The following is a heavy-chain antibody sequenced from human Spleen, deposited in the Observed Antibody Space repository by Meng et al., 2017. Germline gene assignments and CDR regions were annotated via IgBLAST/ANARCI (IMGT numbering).Heavy chain of an antibody. J-gene: IGHJ4*02. D-gene: IGHD2-21*02. V-gene: IGHV4-61*02. CDR1: GGSLRRGRHH. CDR2: VSKSGTI. Sequence: QGQLSGTCPGLVNPSRTQSLTGTVSGGSLRRGRHHGIWVRQPAGKGLEWIGRVSKSGTIDYNPSLKSRVTMSLDTSTNQVSLNLRSVTAADTAVYNTARYCAGDCSEPDSWGQGTLVTVSS. CDR3: ARYCAGDCSEPDS.